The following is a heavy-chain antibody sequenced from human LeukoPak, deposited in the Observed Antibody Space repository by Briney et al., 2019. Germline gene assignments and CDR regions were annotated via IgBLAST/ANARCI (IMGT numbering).Heavy chain of an antibody. CDR3: ARDREAAGQKLTDY. J-gene: IGHJ4*02. CDR2: ISVYNGNT. V-gene: IGHV1-18*03. D-gene: IGHD6-13*01. CDR1: GYTFTSYG. Sequence: ASVKVSCKASGYTFTSYGITWVRQAPGQGLEWMGWISVYNGNTNYAQKLQGRVTMTTDTSTSTAYMELRSLRSDDMAIYYCARDREAAGQKLTDYWGQGTLVTVSS.